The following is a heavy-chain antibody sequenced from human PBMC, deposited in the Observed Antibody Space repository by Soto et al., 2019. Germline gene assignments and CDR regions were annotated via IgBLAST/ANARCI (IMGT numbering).Heavy chain of an antibody. Sequence: SETLSLTCAVYGGSFSGYYWSWIRQPPGKGLEWIGEINHSGSTNYNPSLKSRVTISVDTSKNQFSLKLSSVTAADTAVYYCARDKTIFGGYYYYGMDVWGQGTTVT. CDR1: GGSFSGYY. CDR3: ARDKTIFGGYYYYGMDV. CDR2: INHSGST. J-gene: IGHJ6*02. D-gene: IGHD3-3*01. V-gene: IGHV4-34*01.